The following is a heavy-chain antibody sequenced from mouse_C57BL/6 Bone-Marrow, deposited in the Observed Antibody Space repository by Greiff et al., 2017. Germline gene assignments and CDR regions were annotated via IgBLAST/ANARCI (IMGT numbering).Heavy chain of an antibody. CDR1: GFTFSSYT. V-gene: IGHV5-9*04. Sequence: EVQLVESGGGLVKPGGSLKLSCAASGFTFSSYTMSWVRQTPEKRLEWVATISGGGGNTYYPDSVKGRFTISRDNAKNTLYLQMSRLRSEDTAVYYCARQLGGRGNYLDYWGQGTTVTVSS. CDR2: ISGGGGNT. CDR3: ARQLGGRGNYLDY. D-gene: IGHD4-1*01. J-gene: IGHJ2*01.